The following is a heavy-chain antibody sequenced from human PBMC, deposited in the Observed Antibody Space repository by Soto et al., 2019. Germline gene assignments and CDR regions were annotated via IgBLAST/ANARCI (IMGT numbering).Heavy chain of an antibody. CDR3: AREGSCTMVRGEDYYGMDV. CDR1: GGSFSGYY. D-gene: IGHD3-10*01. V-gene: IGHV4-34*01. J-gene: IGHJ6*02. Sequence: SETLSLTCAVYGGSFSGYYWSWIRQPPGKGLEWIGEINHSGSTNYNPSLKSRVTISVDTSKNQFSLKLSSVTAADTAVYYCAREGSCTMVRGEDYYGMDVWGQGTKVTVSS. CDR2: INHSGST.